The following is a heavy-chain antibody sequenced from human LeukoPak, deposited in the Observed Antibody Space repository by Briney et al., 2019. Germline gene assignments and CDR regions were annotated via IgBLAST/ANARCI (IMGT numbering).Heavy chain of an antibody. J-gene: IGHJ3*01. CDR1: GYTLTDYY. CDR3: AQSIAVPRIPTFDV. D-gene: IGHD6-19*01. V-gene: IGHV1-2*02. Sequence: ASVKVSCKASGYTLTDYYMHWVRQAPGQGLEWMGWISPKNGGTDYAQKFQGRVTMTRDTSVNTAYMELTSLRSDDTAVYYCAQSIAVPRIPTFDVWGQGTVVAVSS. CDR2: ISPKNGGT.